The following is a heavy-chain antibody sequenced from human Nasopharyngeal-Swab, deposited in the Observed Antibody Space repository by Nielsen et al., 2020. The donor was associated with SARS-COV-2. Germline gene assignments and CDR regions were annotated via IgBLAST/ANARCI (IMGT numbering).Heavy chain of an antibody. Sequence: GGSLRLSCAASGLTFASYWMHWVRRTPGKGLVWVSRIKSDGTITTYADSVKGRFTISRDNAESTLYLQMNSLRAEDTAVYYCAKSPYGAHWGQGTLVTVSS. J-gene: IGHJ4*02. D-gene: IGHD4-17*01. CDR1: GLTFASYW. CDR3: AKSPYGAH. CDR2: IKSDGTIT. V-gene: IGHV3-74*01.